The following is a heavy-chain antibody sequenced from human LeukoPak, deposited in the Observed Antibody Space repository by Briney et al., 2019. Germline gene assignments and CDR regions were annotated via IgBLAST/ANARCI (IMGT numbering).Heavy chain of an antibody. D-gene: IGHD3-16*02. CDR3: ARGLSYFSSLDY. V-gene: IGHV4-61*02. Sequence: PSQTLSLTCTVSGGSISSGSYYWSWIRQPAGKGLEWIGRIYTSGSTNYNPSLKSRVTISVDTSKNQFSLKLSSVTAADTAVYYCARGLSYFSSLDYWGQGTLVTVSS. CDR2: IYTSGST. J-gene: IGHJ4*02. CDR1: GGSISSGSYY.